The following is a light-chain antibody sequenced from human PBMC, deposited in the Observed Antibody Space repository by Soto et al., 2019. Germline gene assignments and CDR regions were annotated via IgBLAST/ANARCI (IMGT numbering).Light chain of an antibody. Sequence: PEERATLSCRASQSVDNYLAWYQQKPGQAPRLLIYDVSNRATGIPARFSGSGSGTDFTLTISSLQSGDFAVYYCQQYGTLPLTFGGGTKVDIK. CDR2: DVS. J-gene: IGKJ4*01. V-gene: IGKV3-11*01. CDR1: QSVDNY. CDR3: QQYGTLPLT.